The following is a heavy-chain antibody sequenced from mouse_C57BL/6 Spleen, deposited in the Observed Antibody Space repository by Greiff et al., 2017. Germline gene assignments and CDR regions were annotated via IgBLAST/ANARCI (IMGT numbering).Heavy chain of an antibody. CDR3: AREAAQATFDY. D-gene: IGHD3-2*02. CDR1: GYTFTSYW. V-gene: IGHV1-53*01. CDR2: INPSNGGT. Sequence: QVQLQQPGTELVTPGASVKLSCKASGYTFTSYWMHWVKQRPGQGLEWIGNINPSNGGTNYNETFKSKATLTVDKSSSTAYMQLSSLTAEDSAVYYCAREAAQATFDYWGQGTTLTVSA. J-gene: IGHJ2*01.